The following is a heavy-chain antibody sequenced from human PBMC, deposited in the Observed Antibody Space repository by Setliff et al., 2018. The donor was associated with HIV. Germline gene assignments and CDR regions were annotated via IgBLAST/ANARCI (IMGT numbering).Heavy chain of an antibody. CDR2: INHRGTT. Sequence: SETLSLTCTVSGASISSYYWSWIRQPPGKGLEWIGEINHRGTTNSNPSLKRRVTISVDTSKSQFSLRLSSVTAADTAVYYCARPRLWRDAFDIWGQGAMVTVS. CDR3: ARPRLWRDAFDI. D-gene: IGHD1-1*01. CDR1: GASISSYY. J-gene: IGHJ3*02. V-gene: IGHV4-34*01.